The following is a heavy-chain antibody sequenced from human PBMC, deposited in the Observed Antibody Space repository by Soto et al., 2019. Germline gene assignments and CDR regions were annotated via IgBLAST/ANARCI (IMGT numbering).Heavy chain of an antibody. J-gene: IGHJ6*02. V-gene: IGHV4-59*12. Sequence: QVQLQESGPGLVKPSETLSLTCTVSGASISSYYWTWIRQPPGKGLEWIGYIYNSGSTNYNPSLKSRVTTSVDPSQHPSTLKLSSVTAADTAVYYSASDGGFYYGMDVWGQGTTVTVSS. CDR2: IYNSGST. CDR3: ASDGGFYYGMDV. CDR1: GASISSYY.